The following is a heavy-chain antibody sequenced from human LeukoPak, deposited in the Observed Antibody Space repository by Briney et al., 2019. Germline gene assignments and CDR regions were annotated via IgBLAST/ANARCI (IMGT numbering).Heavy chain of an antibody. D-gene: IGHD6-13*01. Sequence: GRSLRLSCAASGFTFSSYGMHWVRQAPGKGLEWVAVIWYDGSNKYYADSVKGRFTISRDNSKNTLYLQMNSLRAEDTAAYYCARENEQQLVLDYWGQGTLVTVSS. J-gene: IGHJ4*02. CDR3: ARENEQQLVLDY. CDR2: IWYDGSNK. CDR1: GFTFSSYG. V-gene: IGHV3-33*01.